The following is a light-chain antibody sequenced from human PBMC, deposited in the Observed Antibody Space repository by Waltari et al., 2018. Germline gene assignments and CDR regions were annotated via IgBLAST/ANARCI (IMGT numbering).Light chain of an antibody. CDR1: SSDVDDFYS. J-gene: IGLJ1*01. Sequence: QSALTQPASVSGSPGQSITISCTDTSSDVDDFYSFSWYQQDPGKAPKHLIYQVSNRPSGFSNGFSGSESGNTASLTISGHQGEDEAAYYYASRARGNSYVAGTGTEVTVL. CDR2: QVS. CDR3: ASRARGNSYV. V-gene: IGLV2-14*01.